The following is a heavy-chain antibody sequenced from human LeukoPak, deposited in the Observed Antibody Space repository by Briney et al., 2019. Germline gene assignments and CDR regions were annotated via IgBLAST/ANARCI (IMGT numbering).Heavy chain of an antibody. CDR1: GGTFSSYA. CDR2: IIPIFGTA. J-gene: IGHJ4*02. Sequence: WASVKVSCKASGGTFSSYAISWVRQAPGQGLEWMGGIIPIFGTANYAQKFQGRVTITTDESTSTAYMALSSLRAEDTAVYYCARGPNYYDSSGLFDYWGQGPLVTVSS. CDR3: ARGPNYYDSSGLFDY. D-gene: IGHD3-22*01. V-gene: IGHV1-69*05.